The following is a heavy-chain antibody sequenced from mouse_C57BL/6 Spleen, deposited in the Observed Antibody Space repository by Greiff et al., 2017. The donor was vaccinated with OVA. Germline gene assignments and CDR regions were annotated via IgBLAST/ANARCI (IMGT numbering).Heavy chain of an antibody. J-gene: IGHJ4*01. CDR2: LYPGCGST. D-gene: IGHD1-1*01. CDR1: GYTFTSYW. V-gene: IGHV1-55*01. CDR3: ATGTTVANAMDY. Sequence: QVQLKQPGAELVKPGASVKMSCKASGYTFTSYWITWVKQRPGQGLEWIGDLYPGCGSTNYNEKFKSKATLTVYTSSSTAYMQLRSLTSEDSAVDYCATGTTVANAMDYWGQGTSVTVSS.